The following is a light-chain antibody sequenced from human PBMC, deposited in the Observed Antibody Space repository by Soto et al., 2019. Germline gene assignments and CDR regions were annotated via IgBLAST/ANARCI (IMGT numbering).Light chain of an antibody. Sequence: EILMTQSPDTLSVSPGERATLSCRASQSVSSNLAWYQQRPGQAPRLLIYDAFTRATGIPARFSGSGSGTEFTLTISSLQSEDFAVYYCQQYNNWPRTFGQGTKVEIK. CDR1: QSVSSN. J-gene: IGKJ1*01. V-gene: IGKV3-15*01. CDR3: QQYNNWPRT. CDR2: DAF.